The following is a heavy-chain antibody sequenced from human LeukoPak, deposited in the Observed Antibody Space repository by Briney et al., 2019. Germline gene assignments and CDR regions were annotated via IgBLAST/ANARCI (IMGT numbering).Heavy chain of an antibody. Sequence: SETLSLTCTVSGGSISSYYWSWIRQPPGKGLEWIGYIYYSGSTNYNPSLKSRVTISVDTSKNQFSLKLSSLTAADTAVYYCARGGVGGTAASYYYYYGMDVWGQGTTVTVSS. CDR2: IYYSGST. V-gene: IGHV4-59*01. CDR1: GGSISSYY. CDR3: ARGGVGGTAASYYYYYGMDV. D-gene: IGHD2-8*02. J-gene: IGHJ6*02.